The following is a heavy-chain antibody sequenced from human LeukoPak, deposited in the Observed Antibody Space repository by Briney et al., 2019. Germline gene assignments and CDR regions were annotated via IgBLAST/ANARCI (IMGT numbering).Heavy chain of an antibody. D-gene: IGHD2-15*01. CDR1: GFTFSSYA. V-gene: IGHV3-23*01. CDR2: ISGSGGST. Sequence: GGSLRLSCAVSGFTFSSYAMSWVRQAPGKGLEWVSAISGSGGSTYYADSVKGRFTISRDNSKNTLYLQMNSPRAEDTAVYYCAKEYCGGGSCYLSRDAFDIWGQGTMVTVSS. CDR3: AKEYCGGGSCYLSRDAFDI. J-gene: IGHJ3*02.